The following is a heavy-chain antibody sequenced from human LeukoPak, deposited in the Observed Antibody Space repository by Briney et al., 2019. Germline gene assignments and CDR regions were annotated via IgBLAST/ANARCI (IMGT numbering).Heavy chain of an antibody. Sequence: ASVKVSCKASGYTFTGYYMHWVRQAPGQGLEWMGWINPNSGGTNYAQKFQGRVTMTRDTSISTAYMELSRLRSDDTAVYYCARALRSPPVTTETPGRFDPWGQGTLVTVSS. CDR1: GYTFTGYY. V-gene: IGHV1-2*02. CDR2: INPNSGGT. J-gene: IGHJ5*02. D-gene: IGHD4-17*01. CDR3: ARALRSPPVTTETPGRFDP.